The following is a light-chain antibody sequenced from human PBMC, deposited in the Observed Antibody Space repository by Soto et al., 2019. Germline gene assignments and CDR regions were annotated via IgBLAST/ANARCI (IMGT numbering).Light chain of an antibody. CDR2: GAS. J-gene: IGKJ2*01. Sequence: ESVLTQSPGTLSLSPGERATLSCRASQSVSSSYLAWYQQKPGQAPRLLIYGASSRATGIPDRFSGSGSGTDFTLTISRLEPEDFAVYYCQQYCSSPMYTFGQGTKLEIK. CDR3: QQYCSSPMYT. CDR1: QSVSSSY. V-gene: IGKV3-20*01.